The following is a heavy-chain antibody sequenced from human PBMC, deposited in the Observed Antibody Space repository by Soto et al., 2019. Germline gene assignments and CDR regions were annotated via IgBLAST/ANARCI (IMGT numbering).Heavy chain of an antibody. CDR1: GGSFSGYY. Sequence: ASETLSLTCAVYGGSFSGYYWSWIRQPPGKGLEWIAEINHSGSTNYNPSLKSRVTISVDTSKNQFSLKLSSVTAADTAVYYCARMEFTVTTYDYWGQGTLVTVSS. J-gene: IGHJ4*02. CDR3: ARMEFTVTTYDY. D-gene: IGHD4-17*01. V-gene: IGHV4-34*01. CDR2: INHSGST.